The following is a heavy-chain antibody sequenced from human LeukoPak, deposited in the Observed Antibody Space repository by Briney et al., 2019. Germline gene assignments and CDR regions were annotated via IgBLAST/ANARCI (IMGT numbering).Heavy chain of an antibody. CDR1: GFTFSSYA. Sequence: GGSLRLSCAASGFTFSSYAMSWVRQAPAKGLEWVSAISGSGGSTYYADSVKGRFTISRDNAKNSLYLQMNSLRAEDTAVYYCAREGGSGPVDPWGQGTLVTVSS. CDR3: AREGGSGPVDP. D-gene: IGHD3-10*01. CDR2: ISGSGGST. J-gene: IGHJ5*02. V-gene: IGHV3-23*01.